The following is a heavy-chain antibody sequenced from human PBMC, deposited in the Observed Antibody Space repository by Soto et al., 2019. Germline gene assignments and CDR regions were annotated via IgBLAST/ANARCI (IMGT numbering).Heavy chain of an antibody. V-gene: IGHV4-59*01. J-gene: IGHJ6*03. CDR3: ARVKFDAKQQLVQWYYYYYMDV. D-gene: IGHD6-13*01. CDR2: IYYSGST. CDR1: GGSISSYY. Sequence: SETLSLTCTVSGGSISSYYWSWIRQPPGKGLEWIGYIYYSGSTNYNPSLKSRVTISVDTSKNQFSLKLSSVTAADTAVYYCARVKFDAKQQLVQWYYYYYMDVWDKGTTVTVSS.